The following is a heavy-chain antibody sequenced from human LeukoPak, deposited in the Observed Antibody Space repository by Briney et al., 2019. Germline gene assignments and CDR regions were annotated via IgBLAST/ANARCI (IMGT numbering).Heavy chain of an antibody. D-gene: IGHD3-22*01. CDR3: ASSAASGYYGY. CDR1: GYTFTSYY. Sequence: GASVKVSCKASGYTFTSYYTHWVRQAPGQGLEWMGIINPSGGSTSYAQKFQGRVTMTRDTSTSTVYVELSSLRSEDTAVYYCASSAASGYYGYWGQGTLVTVSS. CDR2: INPSGGST. V-gene: IGHV1-46*01. J-gene: IGHJ4*02.